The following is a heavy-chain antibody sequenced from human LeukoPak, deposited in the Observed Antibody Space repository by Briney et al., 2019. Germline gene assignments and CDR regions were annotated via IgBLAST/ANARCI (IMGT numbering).Heavy chain of an antibody. V-gene: IGHV3-23*01. CDR3: AKDLDCSSTNCYPDY. Sequence: PGGSLRLSCAASGFTFSSSAMSWVRQAPRKGLEWVSAISGSSGSTYYADSVKGRFTISRDNSKNTLYLQMNSLRAEDTAVYYCAKDLDCSSTNCYPDYWGQGTLVTVSS. CDR2: ISGSSGST. J-gene: IGHJ4*02. CDR1: GFTFSSSA. D-gene: IGHD2-2*01.